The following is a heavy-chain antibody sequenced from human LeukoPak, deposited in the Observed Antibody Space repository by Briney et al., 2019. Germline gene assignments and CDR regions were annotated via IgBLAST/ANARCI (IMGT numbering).Heavy chain of an antibody. Sequence: GGSLRLSCAASEFTVSVNYMSWVRQAPGKGLEWVSFIYSGGSTYYADSVKGRFTISRDNSKNTLYLQMNSLRAEDTAVYYCAKEVEGYQLLSRKFYYYYMDVWGKGITVTISS. D-gene: IGHD2-2*01. CDR2: IYSGGST. J-gene: IGHJ6*03. CDR1: EFTVSVNY. V-gene: IGHV3-53*05. CDR3: AKEVEGYQLLSRKFYYYYMDV.